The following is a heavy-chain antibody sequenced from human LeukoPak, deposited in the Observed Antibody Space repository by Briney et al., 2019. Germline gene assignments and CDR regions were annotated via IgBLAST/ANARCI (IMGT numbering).Heavy chain of an antibody. CDR3: ARDVDTAMVMGYYYYGMDV. Sequence: GGSLRRSCAASGFTFSSYSMNWVRQAPGKGLEWVSSISSSSSYIYYADSVKGRFIISRDNAKNSLYLQMNSLRAEDTAVYYCARDVDTAMVMGYYYYGMDVWGQGTTVTVSS. CDR2: ISSSSSYI. CDR1: GFTFSSYS. D-gene: IGHD5-18*01. V-gene: IGHV3-21*01. J-gene: IGHJ6*02.